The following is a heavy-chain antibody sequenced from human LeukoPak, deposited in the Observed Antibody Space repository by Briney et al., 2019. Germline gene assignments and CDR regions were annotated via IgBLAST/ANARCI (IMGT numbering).Heavy chain of an antibody. CDR3: AREPDNYDFWSGYYRYGMDV. V-gene: IGHV4-4*02. J-gene: IGHJ6*02. D-gene: IGHD3-3*01. CDR2: IYHSGST. Sequence: SETLSLTCAVSGGSISSSNWWSWVRQPPGKGLEWIGEIYHSGSTNYNPSLKSQVTISVDKSKNQFSLKLSSVTAADTAVYYCAREPDNYDFWSGYYRYGMDVWGQGTTVTVSS. CDR1: GGSISSSNW.